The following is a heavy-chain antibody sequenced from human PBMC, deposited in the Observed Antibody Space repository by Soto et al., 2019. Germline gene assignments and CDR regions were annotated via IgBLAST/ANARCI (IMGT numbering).Heavy chain of an antibody. J-gene: IGHJ4*02. CDR3: ARIGGYHGPLDY. D-gene: IGHD6-25*01. Sequence: TSETRSLTSSCSGLSLRSCFWSWIRQAPGRGLEWIGYTYHRGSTNYSPSLKSRVAISLDTSENQFSLKVNSVTAADTAVYYCARIGGYHGPLDYWGQGTPVTVSS. CDR2: TYHRGST. CDR1: GLSLRSCF. V-gene: IGHV4-59*01.